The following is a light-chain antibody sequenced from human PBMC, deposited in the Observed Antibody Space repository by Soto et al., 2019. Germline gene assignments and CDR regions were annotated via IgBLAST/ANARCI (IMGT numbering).Light chain of an antibody. CDR3: QQYNNWPQT. CDR1: QTGDSQY. V-gene: IGKV3-15*01. CDR2: GAS. J-gene: IGKJ1*01. Sequence: EMILTEAPDTLSLSPGERANLCCRASQTGDSQYLAWYQQKPGQAPRLLIYGASTRATGIPARFSGSGSGTEFTLTISSLQSEDFAVYYCQQYNNWPQTFGQGTKVDIK.